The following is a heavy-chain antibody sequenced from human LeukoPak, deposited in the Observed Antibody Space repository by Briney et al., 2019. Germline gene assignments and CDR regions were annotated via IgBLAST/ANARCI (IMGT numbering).Heavy chain of an antibody. CDR2: INPNSGGT. D-gene: IGHD3-22*01. V-gene: IGHV1-2*06. CDR1: GYTITGYY. CDR3: ARGRNSVYYFNVVAPSYFDY. J-gene: IGHJ4*02. Sequence: ASVKVSCKASGYTITGYYMHWVRQAPGQGLEWMGRINPNSGGTNYAQKFQGRVTMTRDTSINTPYMDLSRLRSDDTAVYYCARGRNSVYYFNVVAPSYFDYWGQGTLVTVSS.